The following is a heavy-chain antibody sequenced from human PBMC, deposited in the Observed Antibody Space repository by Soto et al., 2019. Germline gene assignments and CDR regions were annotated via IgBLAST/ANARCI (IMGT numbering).Heavy chain of an antibody. CDR2: ISYDGSNK. V-gene: IGHV3-30*18. Sequence: LRLSFAASGFTFSSYGMHWVRQAPGKGLEWVAVISYDGSNKYYADSVKGRFTISRDNSKNTLYLQMNSLRAEDTAVYYCAKVGSGYWGQGTLVTVSS. CDR1: GFTFSSYG. J-gene: IGHJ4*02. CDR3: AKVGSGY.